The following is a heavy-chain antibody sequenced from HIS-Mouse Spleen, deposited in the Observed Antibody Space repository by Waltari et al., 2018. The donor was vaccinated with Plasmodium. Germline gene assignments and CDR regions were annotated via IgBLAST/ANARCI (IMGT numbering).Heavy chain of an antibody. CDR1: GFPVSSNY. D-gene: IGHD1-26*01. V-gene: IGHV3-66*01. Sequence: EVQLVESGGGVVQPGGSLISSCAASGFPVSSNYRSWVPQAPGRWLDLISVISSGGSTYYADSVKVIFTISRDNSKTTLYLQMNSLRAEDTSVYYCATPRVGGSYFDYWGQGTLVTVSS. J-gene: IGHJ4*02. CDR3: ATPRVGGSYFDY. CDR2: ISSGGST.